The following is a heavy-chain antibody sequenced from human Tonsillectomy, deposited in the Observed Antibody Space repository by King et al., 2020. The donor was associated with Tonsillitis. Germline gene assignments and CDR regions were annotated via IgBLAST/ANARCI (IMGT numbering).Heavy chain of an antibody. CDR2: IYSGGST. Sequence: VQLVESGGGLVQPGGSLRLSCAASGFTVSSNYMSWVRQAPGKGLEWVSVIYSGGSTYYADSVKGRFTISRDNSKNTLYLQMNSLRAEDTAVYYCARGGLYSSSSGGYYFDYWGQGTLVTVSS. CDR1: GFTVSSNY. CDR3: ARGGLYSSSSGGYYFDY. D-gene: IGHD6-6*01. V-gene: IGHV3-66*01. J-gene: IGHJ4*02.